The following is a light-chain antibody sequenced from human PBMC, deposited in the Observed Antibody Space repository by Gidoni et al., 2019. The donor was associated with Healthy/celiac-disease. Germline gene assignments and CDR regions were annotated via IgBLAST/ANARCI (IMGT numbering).Light chain of an antibody. CDR3: QQYGSSPRLT. V-gene: IGKV3-20*01. Sequence: DIVLPQSPGTLSSSPGERATLSCRASQIVSSSYLAWYQQKPGQAPRLLIYGASSRATGIPDRFSGSGSGTDFTLTISRLEPEDFAVYYCQQYGSSPRLTFGGGTKVEIK. CDR1: QIVSSSY. J-gene: IGKJ4*01. CDR2: GAS.